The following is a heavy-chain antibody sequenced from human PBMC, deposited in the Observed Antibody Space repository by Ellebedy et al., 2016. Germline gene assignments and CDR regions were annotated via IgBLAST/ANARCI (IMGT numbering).Heavy chain of an antibody. J-gene: IGHJ4*02. V-gene: IGHV3-64D*06. D-gene: IGHD5-18*01. CDR3: ARGSWIQGDY. CDR2: ISSNGGST. Sequence: GESLKISXSASGFTFSSYAMHWVRQAPGKGLEYVSAISSNGGSTYYADSVKGRFTISRDNSKNTLYLQMSSLRAEDTAVYYCARGSWIQGDYWGQGTLVTVSS. CDR1: GFTFSSYA.